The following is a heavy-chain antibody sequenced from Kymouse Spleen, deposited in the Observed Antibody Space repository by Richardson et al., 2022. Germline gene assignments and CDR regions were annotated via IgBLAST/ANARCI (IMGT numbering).Heavy chain of an antibody. V-gene: IGHV4-34*01. CDR2: INHSGST. CDR1: GGSFSGYY. Sequence: QVQLQQWGAGLLKPSETLSLTCAVYGGSFSGYYWSWIRQPPGKGLEWIGEINHSGSTNYNPSLKSRVTISVDTSKNQFSLKLSSVTAADTAVYYCARGRMVRGVIPYNWFDPWGQGTLVTVSS. CDR3: ARGRMVRGVIPYNWFDP. J-gene: IGHJ5*02. D-gene: IGHD3-10*01.